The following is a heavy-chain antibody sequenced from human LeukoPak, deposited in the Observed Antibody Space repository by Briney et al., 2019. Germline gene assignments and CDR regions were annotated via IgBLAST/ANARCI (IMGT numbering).Heavy chain of an antibody. CDR2: INHSGST. V-gene: IGHV4-34*01. CDR3: ARRLLWFGEPDFDY. CDR1: GGSFSGYY. J-gene: IGHJ4*02. Sequence: SETLSLTCAVYGGSFSGYYWSWIRQPPGKGLEWIGEINHSGSTNYNPSLKSRVTISVDTSKNQFSLELSSVTAADTAVYYCARRLLWFGEPDFDYWGQGTLVTVSS. D-gene: IGHD3-10*01.